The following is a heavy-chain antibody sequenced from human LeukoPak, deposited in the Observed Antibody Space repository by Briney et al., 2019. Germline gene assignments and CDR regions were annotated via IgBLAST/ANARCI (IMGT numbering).Heavy chain of an antibody. CDR2: ISGSGGST. CDR1: GFTFSSYA. D-gene: IGHD4-23*01. Sequence: GGSLRLSCAASGFTFSSYAITWVRQAPGKGLEWVSAISGSGGSTCYADSVKGRFTISRDNSRNTLYLQMNSLRAEDTAVYYCAKIWTTVVTPDAFGIWGQGTMVTVSS. V-gene: IGHV3-23*01. CDR3: AKIWTTVVTPDAFGI. J-gene: IGHJ3*02.